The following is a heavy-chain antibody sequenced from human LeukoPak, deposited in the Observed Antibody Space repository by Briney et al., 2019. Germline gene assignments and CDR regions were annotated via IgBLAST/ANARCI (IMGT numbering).Heavy chain of an antibody. CDR1: GFTSSSYA. CDR3: ARTSPTSHFDF. CDR2: ISYDGSNK. J-gene: IGHJ4*02. V-gene: IGHV3-30-3*01. Sequence: GRSLRLSCAASGFTSSSYAMHWVRQAPGKGLEWVAVISYDGSNKYYADSVKGRFTISRDNSKNTLYLQMNSLRAEDTAVYYCARTSPTSHFDFWGQGTLVTVSS. D-gene: IGHD3-16*01.